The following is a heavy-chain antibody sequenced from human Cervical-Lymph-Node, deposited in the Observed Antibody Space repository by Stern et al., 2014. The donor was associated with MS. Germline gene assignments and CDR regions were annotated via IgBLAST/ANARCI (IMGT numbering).Heavy chain of an antibody. CDR2: ISSSSSYI. CDR1: GFTFSSYS. V-gene: IGHV3-21*01. J-gene: IGHJ3*02. Sequence: EVQLVESGGGLVKPGGSLRLSCAASGFTFSSYSMNCVRQAPGQGLEWVSSISSSSSYIYYADSVKGRFTISRDNAKNSLYMQMNSLRAEDTAVYYCARDQGGKYYDSSGYYSDAFDIWGQGTMVTVSS. D-gene: IGHD3-22*01. CDR3: ARDQGGKYYDSSGYYSDAFDI.